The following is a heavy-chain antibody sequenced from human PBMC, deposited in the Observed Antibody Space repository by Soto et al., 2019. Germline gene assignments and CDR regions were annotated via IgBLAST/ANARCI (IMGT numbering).Heavy chain of an antibody. D-gene: IGHD2-15*01. CDR1: GYTFTSYY. V-gene: IGHV1-46*03. Sequence: ASVKVSCKASGYTFTSYYMHWVRQAPGQGLEWMGIINPSGGSTSYAQKFQGRVTMTRDTSTSTVYMELSSLRSEDTAVYYCARELHLGVLLDYYYYYMDVWGKGTTVTVSS. CDR2: INPSGGST. CDR3: ARELHLGVLLDYYYYYMDV. J-gene: IGHJ6*03.